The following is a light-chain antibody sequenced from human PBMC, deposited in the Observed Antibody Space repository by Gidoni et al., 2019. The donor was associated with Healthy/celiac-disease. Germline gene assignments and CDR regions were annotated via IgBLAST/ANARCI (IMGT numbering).Light chain of an antibody. V-gene: IGKV3-20*01. J-gene: IGKJ1*01. Sequence: EIVLTQSPGTLSLSPGGSATLSCRASQSVSSSYLAWYQQKPGQAPRLLNYGASSRAIGIPDRISGSGSGTDFTLTISRLEPEDFAVYYCQQYGSSPRTFXXXTKVEIK. CDR1: QSVSSSY. CDR3: QQYGSSPRT. CDR2: GAS.